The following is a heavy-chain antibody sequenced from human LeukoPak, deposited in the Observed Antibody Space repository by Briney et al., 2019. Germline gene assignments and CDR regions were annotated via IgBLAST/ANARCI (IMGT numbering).Heavy chain of an antibody. Sequence: GGSLRLSCAASGFTFSSYAMSWVRQAPGKGLEWVSAVSGSGGSTYYADSVKGRFTISRDNSKNTLYLQMNSLRAEDTAVYYCAKDGYSSSWYYFDYWGQGTLVTVSS. CDR1: GFTFSSYA. V-gene: IGHV3-23*01. CDR2: VSGSGGST. D-gene: IGHD6-13*01. J-gene: IGHJ4*02. CDR3: AKDGYSSSWYYFDY.